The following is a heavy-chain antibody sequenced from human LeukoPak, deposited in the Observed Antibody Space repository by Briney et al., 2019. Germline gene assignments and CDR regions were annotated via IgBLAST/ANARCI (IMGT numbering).Heavy chain of an antibody. CDR2: MYYSGST. V-gene: IGHV4-61*01. Sequence: PSETLSLTCTVSGDSVSSNSYYWSWIRQPPGKGLEWIGYMYYSGSTNYNPSLKSRVTISVDTSKNQFSLKLSSVTAADTALYYCASDSSGYSYWYLDLWGRGTLVTVSS. CDR1: GDSVSSNSYY. D-gene: IGHD6-19*01. J-gene: IGHJ2*01. CDR3: ASDSSGYSYWYLDL.